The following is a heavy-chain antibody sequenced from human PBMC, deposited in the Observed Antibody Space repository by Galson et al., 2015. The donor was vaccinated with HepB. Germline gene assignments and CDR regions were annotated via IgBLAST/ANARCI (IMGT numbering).Heavy chain of an antibody. Sequence: SVKVSCKASGGTFSSYAISWVRQAPGQGLEWMGGIIPIFGTANYAQKFQGRVTITADESTSTAYMELSSLRSEDTAVYYCAREIATVTTAHDAFDIWGQGTMVTVSS. CDR3: AREIATVTTAHDAFDI. J-gene: IGHJ3*02. V-gene: IGHV1-69*13. CDR1: GGTFSSYA. CDR2: IIPIFGTA. D-gene: IGHD4-11*01.